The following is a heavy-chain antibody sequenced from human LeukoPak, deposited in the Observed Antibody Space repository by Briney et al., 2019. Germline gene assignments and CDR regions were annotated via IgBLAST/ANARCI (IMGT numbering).Heavy chain of an antibody. V-gene: IGHV3-23*01. CDR3: AKDNTWGGTRLWGFYY. D-gene: IGHD3-10*01. CDR2: IGGSGGGGST. CDR1: GFSFSNFA. Sequence: GGSLRLTCAASGFSFSNFAMIWVRQAPGKGLEWVSGIGGSGGGGSTDYADSVKGRFTISRDNSKNLVFLQMNSLRVEDTALYYCAKDNTWGGTRLWGFYYWGGGGQVTVSS. J-gene: IGHJ4*01.